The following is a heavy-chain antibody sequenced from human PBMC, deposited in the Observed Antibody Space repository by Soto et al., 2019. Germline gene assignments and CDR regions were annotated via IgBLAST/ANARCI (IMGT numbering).Heavy chain of an antibody. CDR2: INAGNGNT. J-gene: IGHJ4*02. D-gene: IGHD6-19*01. CDR1: GYSFTSYA. Sequence: QVQLVQSGAEVKKPGASVKVSCKASGYSFTSYAIYWVRQAPGQRLEWMGWINAGNGNTQYSQNFQGRVTITRDTLASTAYMELSSLTSQDTAVYYCARGGSGWPLDYWGQGTLVTVSS. V-gene: IGHV1-3*01. CDR3: ARGGSGWPLDY.